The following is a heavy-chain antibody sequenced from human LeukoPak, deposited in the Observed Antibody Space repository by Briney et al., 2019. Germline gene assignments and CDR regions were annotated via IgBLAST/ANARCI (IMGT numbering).Heavy chain of an antibody. J-gene: IGHJ3*02. CDR3: ARCAGAYLPDAFEI. Sequence: ASVKVACKASRYTLTSYRISWLGQPPGQGLEWMGWISVYNGNTKYAQKLQGRVTLTTDTSTTTAYMAPRSLRADDPAVHYRARCAGAYLPDAFEIWGQGTMVTVSS. CDR1: RYTLTSYR. D-gene: IGHD2/OR15-2a*01. CDR2: ISVYNGNT. V-gene: IGHV1-18*01.